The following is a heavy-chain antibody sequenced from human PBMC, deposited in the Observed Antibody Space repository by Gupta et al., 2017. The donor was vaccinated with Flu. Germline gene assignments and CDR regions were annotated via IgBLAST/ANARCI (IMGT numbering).Heavy chain of an antibody. J-gene: IGHJ6*02. D-gene: IGHD3-10*01. V-gene: IGHV3-7*01. Sequence: EVQLVESGGGLVQPGGSLRLSCAASGFTFSSYWMTWARQAPGKGLEWVANIKQDGSEKYYVDSVKGRFTISRDNAKNSLFLQMNSLRAEDTAVYYCARDTTMVRGAHTDDYYYGVDVWGQGTTVTVSS. CDR3: ARDTTMVRGAHTDDYYYGVDV. CDR1: GFTFSSYW. CDR2: IKQDGSEK.